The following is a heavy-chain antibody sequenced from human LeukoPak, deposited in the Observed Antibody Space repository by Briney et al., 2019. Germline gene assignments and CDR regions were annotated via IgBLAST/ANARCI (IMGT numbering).Heavy chain of an antibody. J-gene: IGHJ3*01. V-gene: IGHV3-74*01. CDR3: ARGWVPSDITLK. Sequence: GESLRLSCAASGFTFSSYWMHWVRQAPGKGLVWVARINSDGSDTNYADSVKGRFTISRDNARNTVYLQMSCLRAKDTAVYYCARGWVPSDITLKWGQGTMVTVSS. CDR1: GFTFSSYW. CDR2: INSDGSDT. D-gene: IGHD3-22*01.